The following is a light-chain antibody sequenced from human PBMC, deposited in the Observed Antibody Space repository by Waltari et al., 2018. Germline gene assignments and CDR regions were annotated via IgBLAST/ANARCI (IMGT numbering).Light chain of an antibody. J-gene: IGLJ1*01. Sequence: QSVLTQPPSASGSPGQRINLSCSGSRSNLGRNAVHWFKQLPGTAPKLLIYTNDQRPSGVPDRFSGSKSGTSASLAISGLQSEDEADYYCAAWDDSLSGHYVFGTGTKVTVV. V-gene: IGLV1-44*01. CDR3: AAWDDSLSGHYV. CDR1: RSNLGRNA. CDR2: TND.